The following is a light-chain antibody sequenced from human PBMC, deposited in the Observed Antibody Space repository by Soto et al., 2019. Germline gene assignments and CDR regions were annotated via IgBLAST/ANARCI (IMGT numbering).Light chain of an antibody. CDR3: CSHAGSTSLV. J-gene: IGLJ2*01. Sequence: QSALTQPASVSGSPGQSITISCTGTSSDVGSYNLVSWYQQHPGKAPKVIIYEVIKRPSGVSNRFSGSKSGNTASLTISGLQAEDEADYYCCSHAGSTSLVFGGGTQLPVL. CDR1: SSDVGSYNL. CDR2: EVI. V-gene: IGLV2-23*02.